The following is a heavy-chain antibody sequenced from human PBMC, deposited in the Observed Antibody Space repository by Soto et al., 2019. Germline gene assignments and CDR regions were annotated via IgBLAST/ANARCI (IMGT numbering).Heavy chain of an antibody. Sequence: PSQTLSLTCAISGDSVSSNSAAWNCIRQSPSRGLEWLGRTYYRSKWYNDYAVSVKSRITINPDTSKNQFSLQLNSVTPEDTAVYYCAREDWGSSSGWQGVDYWGQGTLVTVSS. V-gene: IGHV6-1*01. J-gene: IGHJ4*02. CDR1: GDSVSSNSAA. CDR2: TYYRSKWYN. D-gene: IGHD6-19*01. CDR3: AREDWGSSSGWQGVDY.